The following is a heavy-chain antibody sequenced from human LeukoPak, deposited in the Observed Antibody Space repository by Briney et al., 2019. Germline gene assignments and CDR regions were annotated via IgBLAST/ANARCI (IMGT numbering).Heavy chain of an antibody. CDR2: INHSGST. J-gene: IGHJ4*02. Sequence: SETLSLTCAVYGGSFSGYYWSWIRQPPGKGLEWIGEINHSGSTNYNPSLKSRVTISVDTSKNQFSLRLSSVTAADTAVYYCARDPSGYFNYWGQGTLATVSS. V-gene: IGHV4-34*01. CDR1: GGSFSGYY. CDR3: ARDPSGYFNY. D-gene: IGHD3-22*01.